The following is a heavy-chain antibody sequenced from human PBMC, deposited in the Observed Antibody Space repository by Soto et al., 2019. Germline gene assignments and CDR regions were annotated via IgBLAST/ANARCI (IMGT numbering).Heavy chain of an antibody. CDR1: GGSISSYY. Sequence: SETLSLTCTVSGGSISSYYWSWIRQPPGKGLEWIGYIYYSGSTNYNPSLKSRVTISVDTSKNQFSLKLSSVTAADTAVYYCARVLLGRGNWFDPWGQGTLVTVSS. CDR2: IYYSGST. CDR3: ARVLLGRGNWFDP. V-gene: IGHV4-59*01. J-gene: IGHJ5*02. D-gene: IGHD1-1*01.